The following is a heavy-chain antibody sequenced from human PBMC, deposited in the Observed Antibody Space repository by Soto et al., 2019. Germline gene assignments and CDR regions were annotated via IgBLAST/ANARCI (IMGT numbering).Heavy chain of an antibody. J-gene: IGHJ6*02. CDR2: ISGSGGST. CDR1: GFTFSSYA. Sequence: QPGGSLRLSCAAPGFTFSSYAMSWVRQAPGKGLEWVSAISGSGGSTYYADSVKGRFTISRDNSKNTLYLQMNSLRAEDTAVYYCAKDLGGSSWLHYYYYYGMDVWGQGTTVTVSS. D-gene: IGHD6-13*01. V-gene: IGHV3-23*01. CDR3: AKDLGGSSWLHYYYYYGMDV.